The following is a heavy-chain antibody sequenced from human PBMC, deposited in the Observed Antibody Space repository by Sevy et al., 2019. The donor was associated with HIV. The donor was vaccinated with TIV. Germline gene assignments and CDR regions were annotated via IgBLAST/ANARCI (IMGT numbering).Heavy chain of an antibody. CDR2: ISDDGNNK. D-gene: IGHD3-22*01. CDR1: GFTFSTYA. CDR3: AGHYYDSTGYYFPLDY. J-gene: IGHJ4*02. Sequence: GESLKISCAASGFTFSTYAMYWVRQAPGKGLEWVAVISDDGNNKDYADSVKGRFTVSRDNSKNTLYLQMNSLRTDDTAVYHCAGHYYDSTGYYFPLDYWGQGTLVTISS. V-gene: IGHV3-30*04.